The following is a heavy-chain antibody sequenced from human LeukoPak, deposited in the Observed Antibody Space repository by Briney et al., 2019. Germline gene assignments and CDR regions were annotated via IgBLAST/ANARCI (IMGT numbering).Heavy chain of an antibody. Sequence: GGSLKLSCTASGFTFSNYAMHWVRQAPGKGLEYVAAISSNGGSTYYANSVKDRFTISRDDSKNTAYLQMNSLKTEDTAVYYCIPSIVVTGKDLDYWGQGTLVTVSS. CDR1: GFTFSNYA. J-gene: IGHJ4*02. V-gene: IGHV3-64*04. D-gene: IGHD6-19*01. CDR2: ISSNGGST. CDR3: IPSIVVTGKDLDY.